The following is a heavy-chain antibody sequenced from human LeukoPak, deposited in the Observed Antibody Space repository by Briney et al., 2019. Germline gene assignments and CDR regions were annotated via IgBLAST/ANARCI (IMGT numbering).Heavy chain of an antibody. CDR2: ISSSGSTT. J-gene: IGHJ4*02. V-gene: IGHV3-48*03. Sequence: GGSLRLSCAASGFTFSSYGMNWVRQAPGKGLEWVSYISSSGSTTYYADSVKGRFTISRDNAKNSLYLQMNSLRAEDTAVYYCASGSGYYYAGFDYWGQGTLVTVSS. CDR1: GFTFSSYG. CDR3: ASGSGYYYAGFDY. D-gene: IGHD3-22*01.